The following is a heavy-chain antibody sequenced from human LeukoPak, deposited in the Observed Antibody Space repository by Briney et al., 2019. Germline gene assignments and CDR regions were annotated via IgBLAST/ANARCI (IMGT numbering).Heavy chain of an antibody. Sequence: GGSLRLSCAASGLNFSSRWMNWVRQAPGQGLEWVASIKEDGSEKHYVDSVKGRFTISRDNGKNSLYLQMNSLRAEDTAVYYCAREGTFYGSGSYYGCWGQGTLVTVSS. CDR3: AREGTFYGSGSYYGC. CDR1: GLNFSSRW. J-gene: IGHJ4*02. CDR2: IKEDGSEK. V-gene: IGHV3-7*03. D-gene: IGHD3-10*01.